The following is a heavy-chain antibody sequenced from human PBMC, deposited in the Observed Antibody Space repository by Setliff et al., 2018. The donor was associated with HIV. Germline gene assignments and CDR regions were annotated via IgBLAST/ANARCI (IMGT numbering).Heavy chain of an antibody. V-gene: IGHV3-48*01. Sequence: GGSLRLSCAASGFTFSNYNMNWVRQAPGKGLEWISFITSTGINIYYTDSVKGRFTVSRDNGRNSLYLQMDSLRVEDTAVYYCLGESSAAFDIWGQGTMVTV. CDR2: ITSTGINI. CDR1: GFTFSNYN. J-gene: IGHJ3*02. D-gene: IGHD3-10*01. CDR3: LGESSAAFDI.